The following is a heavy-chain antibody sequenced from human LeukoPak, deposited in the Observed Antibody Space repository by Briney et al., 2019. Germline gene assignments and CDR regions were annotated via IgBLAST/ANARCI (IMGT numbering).Heavy chain of an antibody. D-gene: IGHD1-26*01. CDR2: TYYRSKLYY. CDR1: GDIFSSNTGG. CDR3: ARGGLVRSPRGYF. V-gene: IGHV6-1*01. Sequence: SQTLSLTCAISGDIFSSNTGGWHWTRQSPSRGLEWLGRTYYRSKLYYDYAVSVKNRIRIKQETSKDQFCLQLNSVTPDDTAVYYCARGGLVRSPRGYFWGQGTLVTVSS. J-gene: IGHJ4*02.